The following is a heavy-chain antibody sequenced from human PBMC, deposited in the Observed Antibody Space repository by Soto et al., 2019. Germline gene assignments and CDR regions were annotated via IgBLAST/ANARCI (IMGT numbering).Heavy chain of an antibody. CDR2: IYPGDSDT. Sequence: GESLKISCKGSGYSFTSYWIGWVRQMPGKGLEWMGIIYPGDSDTRYSPSFQGQVTISADKSISPAYLQWSSLKASDTAMYYCARRRDSSSWYGWFDPWGQGTLVTVSS. D-gene: IGHD6-13*01. J-gene: IGHJ5*02. V-gene: IGHV5-51*01. CDR1: GYSFTSYW. CDR3: ARRRDSSSWYGWFDP.